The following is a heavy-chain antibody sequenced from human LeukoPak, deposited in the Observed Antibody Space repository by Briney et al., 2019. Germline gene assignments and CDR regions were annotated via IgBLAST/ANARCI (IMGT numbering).Heavy chain of an antibody. V-gene: IGHV3-7*01. CDR2: IKQDGSEK. CDR3: GRCDSSGDSLCSFEY. CDR1: GFTFSSYW. J-gene: IGHJ4*02. Sequence: PGGSLRLSCAASGFTFSSYWMSWVRQAPGKGLEWVANIKQDGSEKYYVDSVKGRFTISSDNAKNSLDLQMNSLRAEDTAVYYCGRCDSSGDSLCSFEYWGQGPLVTVSS. D-gene: IGHD3-22*01.